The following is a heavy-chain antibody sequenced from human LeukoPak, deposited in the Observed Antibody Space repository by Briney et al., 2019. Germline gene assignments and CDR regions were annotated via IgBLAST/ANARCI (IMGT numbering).Heavy chain of an antibody. CDR1: GGSISSYY. J-gene: IGHJ4*02. CDR3: ASLDYRNYMGY. V-gene: IGHV4-59*08. Sequence: SETLSLTCTVSGGSISSYYWSWIRQPPGKGLEWIGDIYYSGSTNYNPSLKSRVTISGDTSKNQFSLKLSSVTAADTAVYYCASLDYRNYMGYWGQGTLVTVSS. CDR2: IYYSGST. D-gene: IGHD4-11*01.